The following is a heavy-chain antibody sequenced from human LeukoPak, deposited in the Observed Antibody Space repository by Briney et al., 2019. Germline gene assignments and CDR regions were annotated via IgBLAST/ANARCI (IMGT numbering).Heavy chain of an antibody. D-gene: IGHD2-8*01. CDR2: INWNSDTI. Sequence: GGSLRLSCAASGFTFSSYAMSWVRQAPGKGLEWVSSINWNSDTIDYVDSVKGRFTTSRDNAKNSLYLQMNSLRTEDTALYYCAKEGSVCTNGICRYFDQWGRGTLVTVSS. CDR1: GFTFSSYA. CDR3: AKEGSVCTNGICRYFDQ. J-gene: IGHJ4*02. V-gene: IGHV3-9*01.